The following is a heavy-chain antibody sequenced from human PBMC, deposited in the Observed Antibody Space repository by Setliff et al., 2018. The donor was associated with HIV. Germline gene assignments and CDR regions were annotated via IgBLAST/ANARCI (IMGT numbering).Heavy chain of an antibody. CDR2: ITPIFATA. V-gene: IGHV1-69*06. CDR3: AREDVGGLYHLQSGGWPPQSHYYYYYMDV. Sequence: GASVKVSCKASGGNFNNYGISWVRPAPGQGLEWMGRITPIFATANYAQNFQDRVTITADTSARIVYMELSSLRSDDTAVYYCAREDVGGLYHLQSGGWPPQSHYYYYYMDVWGKGTTVTVSS. D-gene: IGHD2-2*01. CDR1: GGNFNNYG. J-gene: IGHJ6*03.